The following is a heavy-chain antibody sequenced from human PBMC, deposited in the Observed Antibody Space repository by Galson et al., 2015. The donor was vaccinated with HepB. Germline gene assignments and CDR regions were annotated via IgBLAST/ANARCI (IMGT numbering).Heavy chain of an antibody. J-gene: IGHJ4*02. CDR1: GFSFRSYG. CDR2: IWYDGSRK. CDR3: ASFSSSWYGGGY. Sequence: SLRLSCAASGFSFRSYGMHWVRQAPGKGLEWLAVIWYDGSRKFYADSVKGRFTISRDNSKNTLYLEMSSLSAEDTSVYYCASFSSSWYGGGYWGQGTLVTVSS. V-gene: IGHV3-33*01. D-gene: IGHD6-13*01.